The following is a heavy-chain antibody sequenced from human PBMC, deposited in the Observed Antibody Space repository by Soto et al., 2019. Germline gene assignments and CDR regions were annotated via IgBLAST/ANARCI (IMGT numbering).Heavy chain of an antibody. J-gene: IGHJ4*02. CDR3: ARDGGYSACEPSHFFDS. CDR1: GGTFSTYS. V-gene: IGHV1-69*01. D-gene: IGHD5-12*01. Sequence: QVRLDQSGAEMKKPGSSVKVSCRSSGGTFSTYSFSWVRQAPRQGLALMGGIIPVFGSAKYAQSSQGRVTITADESTSTVFLELTSLTFEDTAIYFCARDGGYSACEPSHFFDSWGQGTLVTVSS. CDR2: IIPVFGSA.